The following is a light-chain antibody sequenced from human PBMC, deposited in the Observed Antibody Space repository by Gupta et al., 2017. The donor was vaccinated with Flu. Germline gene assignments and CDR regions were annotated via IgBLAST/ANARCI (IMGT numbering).Light chain of an antibody. J-gene: IGKJ2*03. CDR3: HQHWATPMYS. CDR1: QSVFSTSKEKNH. CDR2: WAS. V-gene: IGKV4-1*01. Sequence: DIVMTQSPDSLTLSLGERATINCKSSQSVFSTSKEKNHLAWYQHKAGQPPRLLIYWASTRESGVPDRFSGSGSGTDFTLTISSLQAEDAANYSCHQHWATPMYSFGQGTRVEIK.